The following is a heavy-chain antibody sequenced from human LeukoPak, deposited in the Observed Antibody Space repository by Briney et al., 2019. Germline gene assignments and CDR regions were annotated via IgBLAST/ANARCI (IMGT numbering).Heavy chain of an antibody. Sequence: SGPTLVNPTQTLTLTRSLSGFSLSTRGLGVGWIRQPAGEAPEWLALLYWDDNYLYSPSLRRRLTITKDTSKNQVVFTMTNMDPVDTATYYCAHYGDYRFMYYFDYWGQGTLVTVSS. D-gene: IGHD4-17*01. V-gene: IGHV2-5*02. CDR1: GFSLSTRGLG. J-gene: IGHJ4*02. CDR3: AHYGDYRFMYYFDY. CDR2: LYWDDNY.